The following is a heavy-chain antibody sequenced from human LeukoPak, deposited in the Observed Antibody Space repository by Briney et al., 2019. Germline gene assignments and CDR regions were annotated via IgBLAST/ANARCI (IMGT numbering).Heavy chain of an antibody. Sequence: SETLSLTCAVYGGSFSGYYWSWIRQPPGKGLEWIGEINHSGSTNYNPSLKSRVTISVDTSKNQFSLKLSSVTAADTAVYYYARTWSRSHNWFDPWGQGTLVTVSS. D-gene: IGHD2-8*01. CDR1: GGSFSGYY. J-gene: IGHJ5*02. CDR3: ARTWSRSHNWFDP. CDR2: INHSGST. V-gene: IGHV4-34*01.